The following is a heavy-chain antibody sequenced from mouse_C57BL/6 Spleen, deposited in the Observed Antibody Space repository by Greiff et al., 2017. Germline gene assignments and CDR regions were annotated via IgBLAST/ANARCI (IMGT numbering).Heavy chain of an antibody. CDR3: TRITTVGYAMDY. V-gene: IGHV14-4*01. CDR2: IDPENGDT. D-gene: IGHD1-1*01. J-gene: IGHJ4*01. Sequence: VQLQQSGAELVRPGASVKLSCTASGFNIKDDYMHWVKQRPEQGLAWIGWIDPENGDTEYASKFQGKATITADTSSNTAYLQLSSLTSEDTAVYYCTRITTVGYAMDYWGQGTSVTVSS. CDR1: GFNIKDDY.